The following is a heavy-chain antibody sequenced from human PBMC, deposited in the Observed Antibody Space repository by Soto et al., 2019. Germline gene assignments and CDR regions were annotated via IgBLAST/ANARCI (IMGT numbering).Heavy chain of an antibody. V-gene: IGHV1-18*01. CDR1: GYAFTTYG. J-gene: IGHJ4*02. CDR2: ISARNGNT. Sequence: QVHLVQSGAEVKKPGASVKVSCKGSGYAFTTYGITWVRQAPGQGLEWMGWISARNGNTNYAQQLQGRVTVTRDTSTSTACMELRCLRSDDTAVYYCARGRDGDYWGQGALVTVSS. CDR3: ARGRDGDY. D-gene: IGHD6-6*01.